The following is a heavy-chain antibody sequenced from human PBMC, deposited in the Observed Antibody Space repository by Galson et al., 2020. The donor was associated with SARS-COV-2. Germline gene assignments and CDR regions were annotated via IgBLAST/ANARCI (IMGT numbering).Heavy chain of an antibody. V-gene: IGHV3-30*04. CDR3: ARDRPQIAAVSYYFDY. Sequence: GESLKISCAASGFTFSSYAMHWVRQAPGKGLEWVAVISYDGSNKYYADSVKGRFTISRDNSKNTLYLQMNSLRAEDTAVYYCARDRPQIAAVSYYFDYWGQGTLVTVSS. CDR2: ISYDGSNK. J-gene: IGHJ4*02. CDR1: GFTFSSYA. D-gene: IGHD6-13*01.